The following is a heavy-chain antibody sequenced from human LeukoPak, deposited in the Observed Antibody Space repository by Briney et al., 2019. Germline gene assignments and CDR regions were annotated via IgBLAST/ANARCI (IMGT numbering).Heavy chain of an antibody. Sequence: AETLSLTCTVSGGSISSSSYYWGWIRQPPGKGREGIGSIYDSGSTYYNPSTKSRATISVDTAEHQFSLTLSSVTDADTAVYYCARGYYDFWSGPDRRAENWLDPWGQGTLVTVSS. CDR1: GGSISSSSYY. D-gene: IGHD3-3*01. CDR3: ARGYYDFWSGPDRRAENWLDP. J-gene: IGHJ5*02. V-gene: IGHV4-39*07. CDR2: IYDSGST.